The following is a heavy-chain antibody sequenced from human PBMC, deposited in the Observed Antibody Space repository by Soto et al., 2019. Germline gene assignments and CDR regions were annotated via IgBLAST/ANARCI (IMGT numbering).Heavy chain of an antibody. CDR1: GFIFGDYW. J-gene: IGHJ4*02. CDR2: TRQDGGEK. Sequence: PGGSLRLSCAASGFIFGDYWMSWIRQAPGKGLEWVANTRQDGGEKNFVDSVKGRFFISRDNAKNSLYLQMNSLRAEDTAVYYCARHHSGRYYFDYWGLGTLVTVSS. CDR3: ARHHSGRYYFDY. D-gene: IGHD1-26*01. V-gene: IGHV3-7*05.